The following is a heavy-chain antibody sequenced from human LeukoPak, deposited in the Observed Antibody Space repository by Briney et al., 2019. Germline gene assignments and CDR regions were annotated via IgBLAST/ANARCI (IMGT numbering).Heavy chain of an antibody. CDR1: GFTFSTYG. D-gene: IGHD3-10*01. V-gene: IGHV3-23*01. CDR3: AKDVRKGYYGSGSYFDY. J-gene: IGHJ4*02. Sequence: GGSLRLSCAASGFTFSTYGMSWVRQAPGKGLEWVSGISGSGGSRFYTDSVKGRFTISRDNSKNTLYLQMNSLRAEDTAVYYCAKDVRKGYYGSGSYFDYWGQGTLVTVSS. CDR2: ISGSGGSR.